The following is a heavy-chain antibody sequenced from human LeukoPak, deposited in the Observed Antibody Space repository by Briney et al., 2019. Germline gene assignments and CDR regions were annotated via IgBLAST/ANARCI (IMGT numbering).Heavy chain of an antibody. CDR2: ISDSGANT. CDR3: ARDNWVDC. CDR1: GFTFNIYA. Sequence: PGGSLRLSCVASGFTFNIYAMSWVRQAPGKGLEWVSAISDSGANTYYADSVKGRFTISRDNSKNTLNLQMNSLRVEDTAVYYCARDNWVDCWGQGTLVTVSS. V-gene: IGHV3-23*01. J-gene: IGHJ5*01.